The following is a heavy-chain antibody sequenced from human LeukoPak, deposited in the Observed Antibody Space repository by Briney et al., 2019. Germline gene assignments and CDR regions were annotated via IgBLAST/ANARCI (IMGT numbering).Heavy chain of an antibody. CDR1: GFSFGYYA. V-gene: IGHV3-43*02. CDR3: AKDIEAGNAGFSFDY. D-gene: IGHD3-10*01. CDR2: ITANGDST. J-gene: IGHJ4*02. Sequence: GGSLRLSCAASGFSFGYYAMHWVRQAPGKGLEWVSLITANGDSTYYADSVKGRFTISRDNSKNSLSLQMNSLRTEDTALYYCAKDIEAGNAGFSFDYWGQGTLVAVSS.